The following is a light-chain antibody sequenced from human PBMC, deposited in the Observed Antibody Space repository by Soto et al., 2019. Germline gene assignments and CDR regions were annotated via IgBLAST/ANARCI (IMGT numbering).Light chain of an antibody. CDR2: LGS. V-gene: IGKV2-28*01. CDR1: QSLLHTSGDNY. J-gene: IGKJ1*01. CDR3: MQAKQIPRT. Sequence: DIVMTQSPLSLSVTPGEPASISCRSSQSLLHTSGDNYLDWYLQRPGQSPQLRIYLGSRRASGVSDRFRGSGSGTRFNLRLSRVEAEDVVIYYCMQAKQIPRTFGQGTKVEI.